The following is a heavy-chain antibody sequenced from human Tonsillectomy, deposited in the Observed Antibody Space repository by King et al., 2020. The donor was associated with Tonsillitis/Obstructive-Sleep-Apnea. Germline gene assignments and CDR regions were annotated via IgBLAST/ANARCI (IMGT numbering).Heavy chain of an antibody. Sequence: TLKESGPTLVKPTQTLTLTCTFSGFSLSTSGVGVGWNRQPPGKALEWLALIYWDDDKRYSPSLKSRLTITKDISKNQVVLTMTNMDPVDTATYYCAHTFYDGNWGWFDPWGQGTLVTVSS. J-gene: IGHJ5*02. D-gene: IGHD4-23*01. CDR2: IYWDDDK. V-gene: IGHV2-5*02. CDR1: GFSLSTSGVG. CDR3: AHTFYDGNWGWFDP.